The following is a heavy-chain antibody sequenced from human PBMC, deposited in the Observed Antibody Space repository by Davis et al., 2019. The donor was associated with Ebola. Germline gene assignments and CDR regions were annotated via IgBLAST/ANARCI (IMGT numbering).Heavy chain of an antibody. V-gene: IGHV4-34*01. CDR2: INHSGST. J-gene: IGHJ4*02. CDR3: ARGPDEVDY. CDR1: GGSFSGYY. Sequence: SETLSLTCAVYGGSFSGYYWSWIRQPPGKGLEWIGEINHSGSTNYNPSLKSRVTISADTSKNQFSLKLSSVTAVDTAVYYCARGPDEVDYWGQGTLVTVSS.